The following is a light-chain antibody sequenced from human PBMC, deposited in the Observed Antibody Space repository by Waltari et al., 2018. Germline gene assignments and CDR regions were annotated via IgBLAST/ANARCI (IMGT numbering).Light chain of an antibody. CDR2: AAS. V-gene: IGKV1-8*01. J-gene: IGKJ1*01. Sequence: AIRMTQSPSSLPASTGDSVTIPCRASQGISSYLAWYQQKPGKAPKRLIYAASTLQSGVPSRFSGSGSGTDFTLTISCLQSEDFATYYCQQYYSYPWTFGQGTKVEIK. CDR1: QGISSY. CDR3: QQYYSYPWT.